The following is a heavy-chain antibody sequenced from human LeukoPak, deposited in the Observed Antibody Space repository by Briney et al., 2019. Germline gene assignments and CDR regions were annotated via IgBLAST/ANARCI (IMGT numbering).Heavy chain of an antibody. CDR3: ARGPKRGIAAAGSRMGRHAFDI. D-gene: IGHD6-13*01. Sequence: PSETLSLTCAVYDGSFSGYYWSWIRQPPGKGLEWIGEINHSGSTNYNPSLKSRVTISVDTSKNQFSLKLSSVTAADTAVYYCARGPKRGIAAAGSRMGRHAFDIWGQGTMVTVSS. CDR1: DGSFSGYY. V-gene: IGHV4-34*01. CDR2: INHSGST. J-gene: IGHJ3*02.